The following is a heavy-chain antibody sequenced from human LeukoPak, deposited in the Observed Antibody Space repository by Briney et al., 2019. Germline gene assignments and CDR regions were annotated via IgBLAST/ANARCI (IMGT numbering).Heavy chain of an antibody. J-gene: IGHJ1*01. CDR2: ISAKNGDT. Sequence: ASVKVSCKVSGGPFTGHGISWVRQAPREGLEGMGWISAKNGDTNHAQKFQGRVTTTTDASPSTAYMELRSLRSDDPAVYYCAGDDYDSSSPIYCQHWGQGTLVTVSS. CDR1: GGPFTGHG. V-gene: IGHV1-18*01. D-gene: IGHD3-22*01. CDR3: AGDDYDSSSPIYCQH.